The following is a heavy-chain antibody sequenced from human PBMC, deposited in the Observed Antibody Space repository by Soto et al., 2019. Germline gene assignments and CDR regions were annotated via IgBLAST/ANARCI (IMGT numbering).Heavy chain of an antibody. V-gene: IGHV4-39*01. CDR2: IYYSGST. D-gene: IGHD2-2*01. Sequence: PSETLSLTCTVSGGSISSSSYYWGWIRQPPGKGLEWIGSIYYSGSTYYNPSLKSRVTISVDTSKNQFSLKLSSVTAADTAVYYCARLPLGYCSSTSCSTPDYWGQGTLVTVSS. CDR3: ARLPLGYCSSTSCSTPDY. J-gene: IGHJ4*02. CDR1: GGSISSSSYY.